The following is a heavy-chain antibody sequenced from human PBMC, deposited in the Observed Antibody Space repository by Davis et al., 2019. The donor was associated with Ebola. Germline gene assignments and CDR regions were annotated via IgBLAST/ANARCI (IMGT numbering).Heavy chain of an antibody. CDR2: IYYSGST. J-gene: IGHJ6*02. V-gene: IGHV4-59*01. CDR3: ARALGGGYCSGGSCYSSISDYYYYGMDV. D-gene: IGHD2-15*01. Sequence: SETLSLTCTVSGGSISSYYWSWIRQPPGKGLEWIGYIYYSGSTNYNPSLKSRVTISVDTSKNQFSLKLSSVTAADTAVYYCARALGGGYCSGGSCYSSISDYYYYGMDVWGQGTTVTVSS. CDR1: GGSISSYY.